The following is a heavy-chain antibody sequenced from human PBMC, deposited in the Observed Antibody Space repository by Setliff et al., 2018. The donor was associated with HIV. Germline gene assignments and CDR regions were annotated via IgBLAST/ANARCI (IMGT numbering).Heavy chain of an antibody. CDR1: GGSISYGGHY. Sequence: PSETLSLTCTVSGGSISYGGHYWSWIRQPAGKGLEWTGRSHSDGNTNYNPSLKSRLTISVDTSKNQLSLKLTSVTAADTAVYYCARGRDGELFTREGNYYYFIDVWGKGTTVTVSS. D-gene: IGHD3-10*01. CDR2: SHSDGNT. V-gene: IGHV4-61*02. CDR3: ARGRDGELFTREGNYYYFIDV. J-gene: IGHJ6*03.